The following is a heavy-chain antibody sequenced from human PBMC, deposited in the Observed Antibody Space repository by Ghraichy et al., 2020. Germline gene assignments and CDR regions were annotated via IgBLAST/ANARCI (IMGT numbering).Heavy chain of an antibody. CDR2: IYYSGST. CDR3: AGDRDGYPF. D-gene: IGHD5-24*01. J-gene: IGHJ4*02. Sequence: SETLSLTCTVSGGSISSYYWSWIRQPPGKGMEWIGYIYYSGSTNYNPSLKSRVTISVDTSKNQFSLKLTSVTAADTAGSYCAGDRDGYPFWGQGTLVTVSS. CDR1: GGSISSYY. V-gene: IGHV4-59*01.